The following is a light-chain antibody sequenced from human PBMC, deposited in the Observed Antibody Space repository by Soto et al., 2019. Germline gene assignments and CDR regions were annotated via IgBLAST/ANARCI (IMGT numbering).Light chain of an antibody. J-gene: IGKJ1*01. CDR2: GAA. CDR3: QQSYSPPRT. CDR1: QYISYY. V-gene: IGKV1-39*01. Sequence: DIQMTQSPSSLSASFGDTVTITCRASQYISYYLSWHQQKPGQASKLLIYGAATLQSGVQSRFRGSGSETEFTLTISSLQPVGLATYYCQQSYSPPRTCGEGTEVEI.